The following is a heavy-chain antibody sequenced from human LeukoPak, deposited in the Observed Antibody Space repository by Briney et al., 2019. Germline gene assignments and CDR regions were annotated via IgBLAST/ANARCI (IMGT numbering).Heavy chain of an antibody. CDR3: ARDGGVAPHNWFDP. V-gene: IGHV4-30-4*07. D-gene: IGHD2-8*02. J-gene: IGHJ5*02. CDR2: IYYSVNT. CDR1: GGSISSGGYS. Sequence: SETLSLTCTVSGGSISSGGYSWSWIRQPPGKGLEWIGYIYYSVNTYYSPSLKSRVTISVDTSKNQFSLKLSSVTAADTAVYYCARDGGVAPHNWFDPWGQGTLVTVSS.